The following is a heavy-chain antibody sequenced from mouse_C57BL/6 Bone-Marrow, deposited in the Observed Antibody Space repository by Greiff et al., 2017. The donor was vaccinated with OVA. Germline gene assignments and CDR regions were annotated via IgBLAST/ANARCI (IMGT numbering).Heavy chain of an antibody. V-gene: IGHV1-58*01. CDR1: GYTFTSYG. D-gene: IGHD2-2*01. CDR2: IYIGNGYT. CDR3: ARGSGWLPRGYFDV. Sequence: VQLKESGAELVRPGSSVKMSCKTSGYTFTSYGINWVKQRPGQGLEWIGYIYIGNGYTEYNEKFKGKATLTSDTSSSTAYMQLSSLTSEDSAIYFCARGSGWLPRGYFDVWGTGTTVTVSS. J-gene: IGHJ1*03.